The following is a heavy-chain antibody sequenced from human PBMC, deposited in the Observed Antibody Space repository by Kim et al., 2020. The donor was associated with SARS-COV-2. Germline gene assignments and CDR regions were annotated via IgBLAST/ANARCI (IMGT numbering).Heavy chain of an antibody. D-gene: IGHD3-3*02. V-gene: IGHV4-34*12. J-gene: IGHJ6*03. Sequence: SETLSLTCAVYGASFSSYYRGWIRPPPGKGLEWVGEIIPSGSQNYNPTSKRRFPISVTPPKNQSSLKLTSVTAAAPPVISCAGGGSISSFFGFRSYM. CDR2: IIPSGSQ. CDR3: AGGGSISSFFGFRSYM. CDR1: GASFSSYY.